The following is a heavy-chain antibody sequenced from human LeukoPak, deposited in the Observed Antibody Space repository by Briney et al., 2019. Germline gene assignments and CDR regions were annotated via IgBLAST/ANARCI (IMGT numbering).Heavy chain of an antibody. J-gene: IGHJ3*02. CDR2: ISSTRSTI. Sequence: GGSLRLSCAASGFSFSTNTMNWVRQAPGKGLEWVSSISSTRSTIYYADSVKGRFTISRDNAKNSLYLQMNSLRDEDTAVCYFARTRGAEIWGQGTLVTVSS. CDR3: ARTRGAEI. V-gene: IGHV3-48*02. CDR1: GFSFSTNT.